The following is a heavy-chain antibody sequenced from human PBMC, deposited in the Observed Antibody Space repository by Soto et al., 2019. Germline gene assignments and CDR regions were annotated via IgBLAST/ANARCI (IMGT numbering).Heavy chain of an antibody. CDR1: GGSIRSYY. V-gene: IGHV4-4*07. J-gene: IGHJ4*02. Sequence: SETLSLTCTVSGGSIRSYYWNWIRQPAGKGLEWLGRIFTTGTTNYSPSLKSRVSMSVDTSRNQFSLELRSVTAADTAVYYCARAGCSGIGCFEYFFDHWGQGILVTVSS. D-gene: IGHD2-15*01. CDR2: IFTTGTT. CDR3: ARAGCSGIGCFEYFFDH.